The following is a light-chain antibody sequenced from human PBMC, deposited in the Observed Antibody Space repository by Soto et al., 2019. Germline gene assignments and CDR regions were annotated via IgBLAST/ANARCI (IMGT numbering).Light chain of an antibody. J-gene: IGLJ2*01. CDR2: GVS. CDR1: SSDVGDYNY. V-gene: IGLV2-14*01. CDR3: SSHTSTNTLV. Sequence: QSALTQPASVSGSPGQSITISCTGTSSDVGDYNYVSWYQQHPGKAPKLIIYGVSNRPSGISNRFSGSKSGNTASLTISGLQAEDEADYYCSSHTSTNTLVFGGGTKLTVL.